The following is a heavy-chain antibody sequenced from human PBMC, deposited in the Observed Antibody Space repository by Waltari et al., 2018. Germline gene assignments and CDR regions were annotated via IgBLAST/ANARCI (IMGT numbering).Heavy chain of an antibody. CDR3: ARHPAMTIMLWYFDL. CDR1: GGSISSSSYY. J-gene: IGHJ2*01. V-gene: IGHV4-39*01. Sequence: QLQLQESGPGLVKPSETLSLTCTVSGGSISSSSYYWGWIRQPPGKGLAWIGSIYYSGSTYNNPSLKRRVTISVDTSKNQFSLKLSSVTAADTAVYYCARHPAMTIMLWYFDLWGRGTLVTVSS. D-gene: IGHD2-8*01. CDR2: IYYSGST.